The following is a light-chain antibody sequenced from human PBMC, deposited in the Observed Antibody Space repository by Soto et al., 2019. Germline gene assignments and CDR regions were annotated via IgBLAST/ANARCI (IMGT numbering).Light chain of an antibody. V-gene: IGKV3-11*01. CDR1: QTIRGL. CDR2: DAS. CDR3: QQRSNWPAWT. Sequence: EIVLTQSPATLSLSPGERATLSCRTSQTIRGLLNWYQQRPGQAPRLLIYDASNRATGIPARFSGSGSGTDFTLTISSLEPEDFAVYYCQQRSNWPAWTFGQGTKVEIK. J-gene: IGKJ1*01.